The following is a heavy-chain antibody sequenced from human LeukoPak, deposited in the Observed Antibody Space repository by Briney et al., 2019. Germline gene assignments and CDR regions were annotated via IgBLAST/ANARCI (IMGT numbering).Heavy chain of an antibody. V-gene: IGHV4-39*01. D-gene: IGHD5-18*01. CDR3: VRHTAMGSPLHY. CDR1: GGSISSSAYY. Sequence: SETLSLTCTVSGGSISSSAYYWGWIRQPPGKGLEGIGSIYYSGITYDNPSLKTRVIMSVDTSKNQFSLKLSSVTAADTAVYYCVRHTAMGSPLHYWGQGTLVAVSS. CDR2: IYYSGIT. J-gene: IGHJ4*02.